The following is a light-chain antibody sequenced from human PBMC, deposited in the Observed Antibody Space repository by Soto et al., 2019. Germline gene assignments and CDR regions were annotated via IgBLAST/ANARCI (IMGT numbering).Light chain of an antibody. J-gene: IGKJ4*01. V-gene: IGKV1-17*01. CDR3: QQYNSYPLT. CDR2: AAS. Sequence: DIQMTQSPSSLSASEGDRITITCRASQGIGNDLGWYQQKPGNAPTRLIFAASSMQSGVPSRFSGSESGTEFNLTISSLQPEDFATYYCQQYNSYPLTFGGGTKVEVK. CDR1: QGIGND.